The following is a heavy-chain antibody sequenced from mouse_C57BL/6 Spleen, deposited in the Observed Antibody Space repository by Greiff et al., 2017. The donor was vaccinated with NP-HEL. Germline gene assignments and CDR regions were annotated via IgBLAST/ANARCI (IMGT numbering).Heavy chain of an antibody. J-gene: IGHJ2*01. CDR3: TRSDYDYDPHFDY. CDR2: IDPETGGT. Sequence: QVQLKQSGAELVRPGASVTLSCKASGYTFTDYEMHWVKQTPVHGLEWIGAIDPETGGTAYNQKFKGKAILTADKSSSTAYMELRSLTSEDSAVYYCTRSDYDYDPHFDYWGQGTTLTVSS. CDR1: GYTFTDYE. D-gene: IGHD2-4*01. V-gene: IGHV1-15*01.